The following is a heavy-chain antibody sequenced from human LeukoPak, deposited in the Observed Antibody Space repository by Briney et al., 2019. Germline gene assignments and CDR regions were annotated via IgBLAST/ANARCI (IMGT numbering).Heavy chain of an antibody. J-gene: IGHJ4*02. CDR3: ARYGAMVRGVVR. V-gene: IGHV3-66*01. D-gene: IGHD3-10*01. CDR2: IYSGEST. CDR1: GFTMSDNY. Sequence: GGSLRLAFSASGFTMSDNYMSAVSQSPGRRPERVSIIYSGESTYYADSVKGRFTISRDTSKNTLYLQMNNLRADDTAVYYCARYGAMVRGVVRWGQGALVTVSS.